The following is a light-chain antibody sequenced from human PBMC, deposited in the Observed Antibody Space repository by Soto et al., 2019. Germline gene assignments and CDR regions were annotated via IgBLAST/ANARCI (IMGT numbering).Light chain of an antibody. J-gene: IGKJ1*01. Sequence: DIQMTQSPATLSASVGDRVTITCRASQSVRSWLAWYQQKTGTAPKLLIFDASRLESGVPSRFSGSASGTEFTLTISSLQPDDFAVYYCQQYGSSGTFGQGTKVDI. CDR3: QQYGSSGT. V-gene: IGKV1-5*01. CDR2: DAS. CDR1: QSVRSW.